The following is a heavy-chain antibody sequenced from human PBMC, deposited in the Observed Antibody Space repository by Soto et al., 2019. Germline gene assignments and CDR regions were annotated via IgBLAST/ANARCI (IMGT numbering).Heavy chain of an antibody. Sequence: SETLSLTCTVSGGSISSYYWSWIRQPPGKGLEWIGYIYYSVSTNYNPSLKSRVTISVDTSKNQFSLKLSSVTAADTAVYYCARHTPSTSLDYWGQGTLVTVSS. J-gene: IGHJ4*02. CDR3: ARHTPSTSLDY. D-gene: IGHD4-4*01. CDR1: GGSISSYY. CDR2: IYYSVST. V-gene: IGHV4-59*01.